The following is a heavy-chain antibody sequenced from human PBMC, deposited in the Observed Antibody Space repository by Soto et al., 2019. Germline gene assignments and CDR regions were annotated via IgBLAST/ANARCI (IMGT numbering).Heavy chain of an antibody. J-gene: IGHJ6*02. V-gene: IGHV3-15*07. Sequence: GGALRLSCAASGFTFSNAWMNWVRQAPGKGLEWVGRIKSKTDGGTTDYAAPVKGRFTISRDDSKNTLYLQMNSLKTEDTAVYYCTTDFDLKYYDFWSGPSYSYYGTDVWGQGTTVTVSS. CDR2: IKSKTDGGTT. CDR3: TTDFDLKYYDFWSGPSYSYYGTDV. D-gene: IGHD3-3*01. CDR1: GFTFSNAW.